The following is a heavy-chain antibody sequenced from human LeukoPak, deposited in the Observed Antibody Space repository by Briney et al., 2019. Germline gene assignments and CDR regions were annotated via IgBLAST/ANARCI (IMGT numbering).Heavy chain of an antibody. Sequence: SETLSLTCAVYGGSFSGYYWSWIRQPPGKGLEWIGEINHSGSTNYNPSLKSRVTVSVDTSKNQFSLKLSSVTAADTAVYYCGPDLYYYGSGSSNWGQGTLVTVSS. J-gene: IGHJ4*02. V-gene: IGHV4-34*01. CDR1: GGSFSGYY. CDR3: GPDLYYYGSGSSN. CDR2: INHSGST. D-gene: IGHD3-10*01.